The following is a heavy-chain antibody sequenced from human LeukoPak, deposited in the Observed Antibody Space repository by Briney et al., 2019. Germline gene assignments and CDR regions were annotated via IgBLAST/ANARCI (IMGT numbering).Heavy chain of an antibody. J-gene: IGHJ4*02. D-gene: IGHD2-2*02. CDR1: GFTFSSYW. CDR2: ISSSSSAI. V-gene: IGHV3-48*01. CDR3: AVYCTSTSCYTNFDY. Sequence: GGSLRLSCAASGFTFSSYWMSWVRQAPGKGLEWVSYISSSSSAIYYADSVKGRFTISRDNAKNSLYLQMNSLRAEDTAVYYCAVYCTSTSCYTNFDYWGQGTLVTVSS.